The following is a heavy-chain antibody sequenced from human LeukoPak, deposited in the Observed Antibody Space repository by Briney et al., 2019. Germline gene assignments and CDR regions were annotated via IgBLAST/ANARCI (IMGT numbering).Heavy chain of an antibody. V-gene: IGHV3-7*01. D-gene: IGHD3-16*01. CDR2: IKPDGGEK. CDR1: GFTFSSHW. CDR3: ARAPAFGTVDY. J-gene: IGHJ4*02. Sequence: PGGSLRLSCAASGFTFSSHWMSWVRQAPGKGLEWVANIKPDGGEKYPVDSVKGRFTVTRDNARNTLYLQMSRLRGDDSAVYYCARAPAFGTVDYWGQGTLVTVSS.